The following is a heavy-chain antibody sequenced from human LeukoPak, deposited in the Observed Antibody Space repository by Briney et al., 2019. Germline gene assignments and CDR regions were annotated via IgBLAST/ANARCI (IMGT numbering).Heavy chain of an antibody. V-gene: IGHV4-59*01. CDR3: ARGGMGAFDI. CDR1: GGSFSGYY. J-gene: IGHJ3*02. CDR2: IYYSGST. Sequence: SETLSLTCAVYGGSFSGYYWSWIRQPPGKGLEWLGYIYYSGSTNYNPSLKSRVTMSVDTSKNQFSLKLSSVTAADTAVYYCARGGMGAFDIWGQGTMVTVSS.